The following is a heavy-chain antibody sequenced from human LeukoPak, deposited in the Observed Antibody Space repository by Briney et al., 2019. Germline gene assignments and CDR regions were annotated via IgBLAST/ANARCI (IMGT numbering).Heavy chain of an antibody. Sequence: GGSLRLSCAASGFTFSSYAMNWVRQAPGKGLQWVSALSGSGLSKYYADSVKGRFTISRDNAKNTVYLQMNGLRAEDTTVYYCATVSEYWGQGTLVTVSS. CDR1: GFTFSSYA. D-gene: IGHD1-1*01. J-gene: IGHJ4*02. CDR3: ATVSEY. V-gene: IGHV3-23*01. CDR2: LSGSGLSK.